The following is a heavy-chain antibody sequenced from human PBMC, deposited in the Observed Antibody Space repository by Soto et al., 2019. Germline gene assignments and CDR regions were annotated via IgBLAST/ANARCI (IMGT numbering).Heavy chain of an antibody. CDR2: TYYRSKWYN. D-gene: IGHD3-10*01. Sequence: QVQLQQSGPGLVKPSQTLSLTCVISGDSVSSNNAAWNWIRQSPSRGLEWLGRTYYRSKWYNDYAVSLKRPIYNNPDTSKNQSSLHLNSVSPEDTAMYYCARESYGSGSYDGMDVWGQGTTVTVSS. CDR3: ARESYGSGSYDGMDV. V-gene: IGHV6-1*01. CDR1: GDSVSSNNAA. J-gene: IGHJ6*02.